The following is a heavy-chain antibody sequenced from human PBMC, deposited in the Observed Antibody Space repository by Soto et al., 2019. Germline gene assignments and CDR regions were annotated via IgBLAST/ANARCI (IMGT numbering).Heavy chain of an antibody. CDR1: GDSVSSNSAA. Sequence: PSXTLSLTCAISGDSVSSNSAAWNWIRQSASRGLEWLGRTYYRSKWYNDYAVSVKSRITINPDTSKNQFSLQLNSVTPEDTAVYYCARVDHISYSTRGFDPWGQGTLVTVS. D-gene: IGHD2-21*01. CDR3: ARVDHISYSTRGFDP. CDR2: TYYRSKWYN. J-gene: IGHJ5*02. V-gene: IGHV6-1*01.